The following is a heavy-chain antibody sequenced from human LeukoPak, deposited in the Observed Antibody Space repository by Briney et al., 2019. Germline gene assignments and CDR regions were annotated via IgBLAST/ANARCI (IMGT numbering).Heavy chain of an antibody. J-gene: IGHJ4*02. CDR3: ATVDDSSSWYYFDY. Sequence: ASVKVSCKVSGYTLTELSMHWVRQAPGKGLEWMGGFDPEDGETIYAQKFQGRVTMTEDTSTDTAYMELSSLRSEDTAVYYCATVDDSSSWYYFDYWGQGTLVTVSS. CDR2: FDPEDGET. V-gene: IGHV1-24*01. CDR1: GYTLTELS. D-gene: IGHD6-13*01.